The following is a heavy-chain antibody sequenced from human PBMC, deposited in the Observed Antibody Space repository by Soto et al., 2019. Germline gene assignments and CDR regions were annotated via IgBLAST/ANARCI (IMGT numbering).Heavy chain of an antibody. CDR1: GGSISNYD. J-gene: IGHJ5*02. Sequence: ESLPATFIVAGGSISNYDRSWIRQPQEKGLEWIGYIYYIGSTNYNPSLKSRVTMSVDTSRNQLSLNLPSVNAAETAVYYCARGYSRALGAPWARVNLFDPWGQGTLVTVSA. CDR3: ARGYSRALGAPWARVNLFDP. V-gene: IGHV4-59*01. CDR2: IYYIGST. D-gene: IGHD1-26*01.